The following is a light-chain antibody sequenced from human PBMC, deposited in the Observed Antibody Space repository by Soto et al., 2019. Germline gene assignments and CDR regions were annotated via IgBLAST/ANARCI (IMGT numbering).Light chain of an antibody. CDR1: QSVSSN. CDR2: DAS. CDR3: QQYDNWLGT. Sequence: EIVMTQSPATLSVSPGERATLSCRASQSVSSNLAWYQQTPGQAPRLLIFDASTRATGIPARFSGGGSGTEFTLTISSLQSEDFAVYYCQQYDNWLGTFGQGTKVDIK. J-gene: IGKJ1*01. V-gene: IGKV3D-15*01.